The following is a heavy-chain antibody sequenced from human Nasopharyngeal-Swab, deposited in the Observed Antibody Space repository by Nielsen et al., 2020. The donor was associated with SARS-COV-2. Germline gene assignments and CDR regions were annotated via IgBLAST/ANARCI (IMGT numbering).Heavy chain of an antibody. CDR2: IIPLYGTG. V-gene: IGHV1-69*13. D-gene: IGHD6-19*01. CDR3: ARDRGTYGSGWYTNFYHYGMDV. CDR1: GGTFSNYA. Sequence: SVKVSCKASGGTFSNYAISWVRQAPGQGLEWLGWIIPLYGTGRYAQRFEGRVTITADESTTTTYMELSSLQSEDTALYYCARDRGTYGSGWYTNFYHYGMDVWGQGTTVTVSS. J-gene: IGHJ6*02.